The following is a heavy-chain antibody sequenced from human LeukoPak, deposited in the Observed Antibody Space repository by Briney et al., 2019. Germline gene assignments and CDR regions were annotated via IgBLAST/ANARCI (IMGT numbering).Heavy chain of an antibody. CDR3: ARFKWLDAFDI. CDR2: INHSGST. D-gene: IGHD6-19*01. Sequence: SETLSLTCAVYGGSFSGYYWGWIRQPPGKGLVWIGEINHSGSTNHNPSLKSRVTISVDTSKNQFSLKLSSVTAADTAVYYCARFKWLDAFDIWGQGTMVTVSS. CDR1: GGSFSGYY. J-gene: IGHJ3*02. V-gene: IGHV4-34*01.